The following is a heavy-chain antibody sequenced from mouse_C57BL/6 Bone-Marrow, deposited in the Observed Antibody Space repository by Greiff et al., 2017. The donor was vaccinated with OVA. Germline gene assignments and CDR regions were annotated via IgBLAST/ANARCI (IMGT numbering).Heavy chain of an antibody. J-gene: IGHJ3*01. V-gene: IGHV1-69*01. D-gene: IGHD1-1*01. CDR1: GYTFTSYW. CDR3: ARELRSFAY. CDR2: IDPSDSYT. Sequence: QVQLQQPGAELVMPGASVKLSCKASGYTFTSYWMHWVQQRPGQGLEWIGEIDPSDSYTNYNQKFKGKSTLTVDKSSSTAYMQLSSLTSEDSAVYYCARELRSFAYWGQGTLVTVSA.